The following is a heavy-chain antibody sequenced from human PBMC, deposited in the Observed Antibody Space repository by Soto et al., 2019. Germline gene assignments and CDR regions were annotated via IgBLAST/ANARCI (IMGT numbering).Heavy chain of an antibody. CDR3: AKLGDQLRFHDAFDI. CDR1: GFTFSSYG. CDR2: IWYDGSNK. Sequence: GGSLRLSCAASGFTFSSYGMHWVRQAPGKGLEWVAVIWYDGSNKYYADSVKGRFTISRDNSKNTLYLQMNSLRAEDTAVYYCAKLGDQLRFHDAFDIWGQGTMVTVSS. D-gene: IGHD3-3*01. J-gene: IGHJ3*02. V-gene: IGHV3-33*06.